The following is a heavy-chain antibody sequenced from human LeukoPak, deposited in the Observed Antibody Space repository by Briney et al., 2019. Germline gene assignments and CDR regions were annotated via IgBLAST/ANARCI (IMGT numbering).Heavy chain of an antibody. CDR3: ARKPRNYDFWSGYLNVRGAFDI. J-gene: IGHJ3*02. Sequence: SETLSLTCAVYGGSFSGYYWSWIRQPPGKGLEWIGEINHSGSTNYNPSLKSRVTISVDTSKNQFSLKLSSVTAADTAVYYCARKPRNYDFWSGYLNVRGAFDIWGQGTMVTVSS. CDR2: INHSGST. D-gene: IGHD3-3*01. V-gene: IGHV4-34*01. CDR1: GGSFSGYY.